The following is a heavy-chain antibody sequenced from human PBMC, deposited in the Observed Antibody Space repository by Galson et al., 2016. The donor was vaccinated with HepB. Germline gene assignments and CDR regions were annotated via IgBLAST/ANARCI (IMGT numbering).Heavy chain of an antibody. J-gene: IGHJ4*02. V-gene: IGHV3-23*01. Sequence: LRLSCAASGFIFSDNAMSWVRQAPGKGLEWVSAISGRGESTYYADSVKGRFTISRDNSEDTLYLQMSSLRAEDAAVYYCAQSTLKSPYTSSWYYFHYWGQGTLVTVSS. CDR2: ISGRGEST. CDR1: GFIFSDNA. D-gene: IGHD2-2*02. CDR3: AQSTLKSPYTSSWYYFHY.